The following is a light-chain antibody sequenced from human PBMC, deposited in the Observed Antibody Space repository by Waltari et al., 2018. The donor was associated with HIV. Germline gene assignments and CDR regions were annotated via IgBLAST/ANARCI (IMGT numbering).Light chain of an antibody. CDR2: NVN. CDR3: CSHAGNFIFA. J-gene: IGLJ1*01. Sequence: QSALTQPHSVSGSPGQSLTIPCTGTSSYVDTFVSWYQQHPGKAPQVIIYNVNNRPSGVPDRFSGSKSGNTAFLTISGLQAEDEAEYHCCSHAGNFIFAFGTGTKVTVL. CDR1: SSYVDTF. V-gene: IGLV2-11*01.